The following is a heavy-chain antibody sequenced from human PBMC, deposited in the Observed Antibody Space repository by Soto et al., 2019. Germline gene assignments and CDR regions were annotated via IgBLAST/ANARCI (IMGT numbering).Heavy chain of an antibody. J-gene: IGHJ3*02. D-gene: IGHD1-1*01. CDR2: ITGNTVYT. CDR1: GFTFSNYA. V-gene: IGHV3-23*01. CDR3: ASGSQGAFDM. Sequence: EVHLLESGGGLVQPGGSLRLSCAAFGFTFSNYAVSWVRQAPGKGLEWVSAITGNTVYTYYADSVKGRFTVSRDNSKGTVWLQMNSRRVEDTAVYYCASGSQGAFDMWGQGTMVTVSP.